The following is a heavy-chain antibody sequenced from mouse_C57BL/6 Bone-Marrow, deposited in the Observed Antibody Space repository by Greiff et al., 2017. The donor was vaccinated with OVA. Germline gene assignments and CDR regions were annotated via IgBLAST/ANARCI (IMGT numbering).Heavy chain of an antibody. CDR3: ARGFAWFAY. V-gene: IGHV1-69*01. CDR2: IDPSDSYT. Sequence: QVQLQQPGAELVMPGASVKLSCKASGYTLTSYWMHWVKQRPGQGLEWIGEIDPSDSYTNYNQKFKGKSTLTVDKSSSTAYMQLSSLTSEDSAVYYCARGFAWFAYWGQGTLVTVSA. J-gene: IGHJ3*01. CDR1: GYTLTSYW.